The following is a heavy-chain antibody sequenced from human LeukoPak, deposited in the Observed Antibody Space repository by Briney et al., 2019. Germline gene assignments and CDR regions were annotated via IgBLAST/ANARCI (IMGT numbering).Heavy chain of an antibody. CDR2: IYYSGST. CDR3: ARGVAGQHTAMVTHDY. J-gene: IGHJ4*02. V-gene: IGHV4-39*01. CDR1: GGSISSSSYY. Sequence: SETLSLTCTVSGGSISSSSYYWGWIRQPPGKGLEWIGSIYYSGSTYYNPSLKSRVTISVDTSKNQFSLKLSSVTAADTAVYYCARGVAGQHTAMVTHDYWGQGTLVTVSS. D-gene: IGHD5-18*01.